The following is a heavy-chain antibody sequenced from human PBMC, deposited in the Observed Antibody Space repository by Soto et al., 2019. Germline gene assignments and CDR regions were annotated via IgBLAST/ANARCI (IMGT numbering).Heavy chain of an antibody. CDR1: GGSISSYY. CDR2: IYYSGST. D-gene: IGHD2-2*01. Sequence: SETLSLTCTVSGGSISSYYWIWIRQPTGKGLEWIGYIYYSGSTNYNPSLKSRVTISVDTSKNQFSLKLSSVTAADTAVYYCARHYLDPYCSSTSCLVFDYWGQGTLVTVSS. V-gene: IGHV4-59*08. CDR3: ARHYLDPYCSSTSCLVFDY. J-gene: IGHJ4*02.